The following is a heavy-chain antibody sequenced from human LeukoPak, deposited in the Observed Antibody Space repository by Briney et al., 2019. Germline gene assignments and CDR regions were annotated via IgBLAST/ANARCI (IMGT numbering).Heavy chain of an antibody. Sequence: ASVKVSCKASGYTFTGYYMHWVRQAPGQGLEWMGWINPNSGGTNYAQKFQGWVTMTRDTSISTAYMELSRLRSDDTAVYYCARSEYSSSSWYYYYGMDVWGQGTTVTVSS. V-gene: IGHV1-2*04. CDR1: GYTFTGYY. D-gene: IGHD6-6*01. J-gene: IGHJ6*02. CDR3: ARSEYSSSSWYYYYGMDV. CDR2: INPNSGGT.